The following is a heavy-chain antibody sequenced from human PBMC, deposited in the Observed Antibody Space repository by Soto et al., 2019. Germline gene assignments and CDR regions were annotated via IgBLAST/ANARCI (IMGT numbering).Heavy chain of an antibody. CDR1: GYTFTNYD. D-gene: IGHD6-19*01. Sequence: QVHLVQSGAEVKKPGASVKVSCKASGYTFTNYDVNWVRQAPGQGLEWMGWITSYSCNTDYAQKFQGRVSLTTDTSTTTAYMELRSLRSDDTAVYYCARKPLAVGGLSYYGMDVWGQGTTVTVSS. V-gene: IGHV1-18*04. CDR3: ARKPLAVGGLSYYGMDV. CDR2: ITSYSCNT. J-gene: IGHJ6*02.